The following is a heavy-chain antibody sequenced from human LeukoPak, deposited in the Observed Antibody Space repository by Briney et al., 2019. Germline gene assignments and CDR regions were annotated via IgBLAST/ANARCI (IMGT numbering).Heavy chain of an antibody. D-gene: IGHD5-18*01. CDR3: ARGAREYSFGYDY. CDR1: GFTFSSYW. J-gene: IGHJ4*02. CDR2: IKQDGSEK. Sequence: GGSLRLSCATSGFTFSSYWMSWVRQAPGKGLEWVANIKQDGSEKYYVDSVKGRFTISRDNAKDSLYLQVNSLRAEDTAVYYCARGAREYSFGYDYWGQGTLVTVSS. V-gene: IGHV3-7*01.